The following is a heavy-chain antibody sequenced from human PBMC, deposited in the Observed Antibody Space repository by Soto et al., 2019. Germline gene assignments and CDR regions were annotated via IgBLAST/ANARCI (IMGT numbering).Heavy chain of an antibody. J-gene: IGHJ6*01. CDR1: GFTFSTYW. CDR2: IKEDGSEA. Sequence: EVQLVESGGGLVQPGGSLRHSCAASGFTFSTYWMNWVRQAPGKGLEWVANIKEDGSEAYYVDSVKGRFTISRDNAKNSLYLDMNSLRGEDTAVYYCARDWGAPGRGSALGYYYHFGMDVW. V-gene: IGHV3-7*05. D-gene: IGHD3-16*01. CDR3: ARDWGAPGRGSALGYYYHFGMDV.